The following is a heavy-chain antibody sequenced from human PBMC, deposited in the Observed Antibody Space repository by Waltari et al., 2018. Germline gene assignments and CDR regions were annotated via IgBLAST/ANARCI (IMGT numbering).Heavy chain of an antibody. CDR1: GYTFTSYD. D-gene: IGHD3-22*01. CDR2: MNPNSGNT. Sequence: QVQLVQSGAEVKKPGASVKVSCKASGYTFTSYDLNWVRPATGPGLEWMGWMNPNSGNTGYAQKFQGRVTMTRNTSISTAYMELSSLRSEDTAVYYCARMRYYYDSSGYYPNWFDPWGQGTLVTVSS. J-gene: IGHJ5*02. CDR3: ARMRYYYDSSGYYPNWFDP. V-gene: IGHV1-8*01.